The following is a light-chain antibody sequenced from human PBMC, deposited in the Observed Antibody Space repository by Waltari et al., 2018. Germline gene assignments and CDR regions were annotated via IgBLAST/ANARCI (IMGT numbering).Light chain of an antibody. CDR2: AAS. CDR1: QIVSTN. Sequence: EIVMTQSPATLSVSPGESAALSCRASQIVSTNLAWYQQKPGQAPRLLIYAASTRASGIPARFRGSGSGTVFTLTINSLQSEDFAVYYCQQYNTWPRSFGQGTRLDLK. CDR3: QQYNTWPRS. J-gene: IGKJ2*03. V-gene: IGKV3-15*01.